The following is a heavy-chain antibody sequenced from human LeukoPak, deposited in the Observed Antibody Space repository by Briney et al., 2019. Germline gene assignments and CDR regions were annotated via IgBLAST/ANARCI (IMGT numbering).Heavy chain of an antibody. Sequence: AETLSLTCTVSGFSISSDYGSWVRQPAGKGLEWIWRIHMSGSTNYNPSLESRVTMSVDTSKNQFSLMLSSVTAADTAVYYCARDGITMVRGDHYAMDVWGQGTTVTVSS. CDR2: IHMSGST. D-gene: IGHD3-10*01. J-gene: IGHJ6*02. CDR1: GFSISSDY. CDR3: ARDGITMVRGDHYAMDV. V-gene: IGHV4-4*07.